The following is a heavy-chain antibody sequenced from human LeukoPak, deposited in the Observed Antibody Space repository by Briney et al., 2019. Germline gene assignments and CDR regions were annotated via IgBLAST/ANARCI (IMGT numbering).Heavy chain of an antibody. V-gene: IGHV1-8*02. D-gene: IGHD3-3*01. CDR1: GYTFTSYD. J-gene: IGHJ3*02. Sequence: ASVKVSCKASGYTFTSYDINWVRQATGQGLEWMGWMNPNSGNTGYAQKFQGRVTMTRNTSISTAYMELSTLRSEDTAVYYCAREHDFWSPYAFDIWGQGTMVTVSS. CDR2: MNPNSGNT. CDR3: AREHDFWSPYAFDI.